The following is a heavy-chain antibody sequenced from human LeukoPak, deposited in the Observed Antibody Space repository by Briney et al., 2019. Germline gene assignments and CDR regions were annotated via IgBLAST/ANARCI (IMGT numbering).Heavy chain of an antibody. CDR1: GFTVSSNY. CDR3: ARSIAARPGITLDY. V-gene: IGHV3-53*01. D-gene: IGHD6-6*01. Sequence: GWSLRLSCAASGFTVSSNYMGWVRQAPGKGLEWVSVIYSGGSTYYADSVKGRFTISRDNSKNTLHLQMNSLRAEDTALYYCARSIAARPGITLDYWGQGTLVTVSS. J-gene: IGHJ4*02. CDR2: IYSGGST.